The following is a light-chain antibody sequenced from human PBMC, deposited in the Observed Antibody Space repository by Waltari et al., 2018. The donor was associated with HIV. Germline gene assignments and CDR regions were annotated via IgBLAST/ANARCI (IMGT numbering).Light chain of an antibody. Sequence: SYELTQPPSVSVSPGQTARITCSGAALAKKYSYWYQQKSGQAPVLVIYEDSKRPSGIPERFSGSSAGTMATLTIRGAQVEDEADYYCYSTDSSDWVFGGGTKLTVL. CDR3: YSTDSSDWV. CDR2: EDS. CDR1: ALAKKY. J-gene: IGLJ3*02. V-gene: IGLV3-10*01.